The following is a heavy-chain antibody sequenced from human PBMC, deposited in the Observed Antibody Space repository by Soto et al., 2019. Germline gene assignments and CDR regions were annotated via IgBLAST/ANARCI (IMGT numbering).Heavy chain of an antibody. D-gene: IGHD4-4*01. CDR1: GFLFSSYG. Sequence: ESGGGVVQPGRSLRLSCATSGFLFSSYGMHWVRQAPGKGLEWVAMIWYDETKKYYAGSVKGRFTISRDNSKNTVYLQMNSLRVEDTAMYYCARDSARGGFVGVTIVPSIDYWGQGTLVAASS. J-gene: IGHJ4*02. V-gene: IGHV3-33*01. CDR3: ARDSARGGFVGVTIVPSIDY. CDR2: IWYDETKK.